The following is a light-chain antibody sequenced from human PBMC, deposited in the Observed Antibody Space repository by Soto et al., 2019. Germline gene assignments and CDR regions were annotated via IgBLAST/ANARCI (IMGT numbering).Light chain of an antibody. Sequence: DIQMIQSPSSLSASVGDRVTITCQASQEISNYLNWYQQKPGKAPKLLIYDASNLERGVPSRFSGSGSGTDFTFTISSLQPEDFATYFCQQCNNCPRTFGHGTKVEIK. CDR3: QQCNNCPRT. CDR2: DAS. CDR1: QEISNY. V-gene: IGKV1-33*01. J-gene: IGKJ1*01.